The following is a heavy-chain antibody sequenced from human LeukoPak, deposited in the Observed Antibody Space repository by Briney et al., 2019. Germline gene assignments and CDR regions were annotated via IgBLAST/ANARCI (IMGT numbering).Heavy chain of an antibody. CDR3: ARADERAFTPNYYYYFAMDV. CDR1: GFTFSGYG. D-gene: IGHD2-15*01. Sequence: PGGSLRLSCAASGFTFSGYGMNWVRQAPGKGLEWVSSIGGTYSYIYYADSLKGRFTISRDNAKSSLYLQMNSLRDEDTAVYYCARADERAFTPNYYYYFAMDVWGQGTTVTVSS. CDR2: IGGTYSYI. J-gene: IGHJ6*02. V-gene: IGHV3-21*01.